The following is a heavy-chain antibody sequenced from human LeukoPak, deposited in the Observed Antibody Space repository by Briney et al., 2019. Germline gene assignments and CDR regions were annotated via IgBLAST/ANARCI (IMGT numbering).Heavy chain of an antibody. CDR3: ARGGIQPGYCSGSSCYYFDY. CDR2: IIPISDTA. J-gene: IGHJ4*02. D-gene: IGHD2-2*01. CDR1: GGTSRSYA. Sequence: VPSVKVSCKASGGTSRSYAMYGVRQAPGQGREWVGRIIPISDTAHYAQKFQGRVNIIMDESTTTTYMEQSSLSFDDTAVYYWARGGIQPGYCSGSSCYYFDYWGQGTLVTVSS. V-gene: IGHV1-69*05.